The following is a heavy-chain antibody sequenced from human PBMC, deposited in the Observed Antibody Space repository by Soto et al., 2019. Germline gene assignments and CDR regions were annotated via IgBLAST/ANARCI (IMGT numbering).Heavy chain of an antibody. CDR2: ISYDGSNK. CDR3: ARNYDSSGDYRDY. D-gene: IGHD3-22*01. Sequence: GGSLRLSCAASGFTFSRYTIHWVRQAPGKGLEWVAVISYDGSNKYYADSVKGRFTISRDNSKNTLYLQMNSLRVEDTAVYYCARNYDSSGDYRDYWGQGTLVTVSS. CDR1: GFTFSRYT. V-gene: IGHV3-30-3*01. J-gene: IGHJ4*02.